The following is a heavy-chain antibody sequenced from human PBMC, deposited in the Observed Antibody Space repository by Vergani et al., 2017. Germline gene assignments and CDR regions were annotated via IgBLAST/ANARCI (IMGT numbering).Heavy chain of an antibody. CDR3: AREGYCTNGVCVTLFDV. V-gene: IGHV4-34*01. J-gene: IGHJ4*02. CDR2: IRHDGIT. CDR1: GGSFNDYW. Sequence: QAQLQQWGAGLLKPSETLSLTCAIYGGSFNDYWWKWIRQPPGKGLEWIGEIRHDGITHYSPSLKSRVTISIDTSTHQFSLNLRTVTAADTAVYYCAREGYCTNGVCVTLFDVWGQGALVTVSS. D-gene: IGHD2-8*01.